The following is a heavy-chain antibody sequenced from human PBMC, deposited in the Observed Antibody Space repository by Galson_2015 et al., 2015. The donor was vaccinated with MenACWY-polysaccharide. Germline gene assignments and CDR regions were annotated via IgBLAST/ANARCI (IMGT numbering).Heavy chain of an antibody. Sequence: SLRLSCAASGFTFSSYWMSWVRQAPGKGLEWVANIKQDGSEKYYVDSVKGRFTISRDNAKNSLYLQMNSLRAEDTAVYYCASSTFYYYDSSGSPSLGGMDVWGQGTTVTVSS. V-gene: IGHV3-7*01. CDR2: IKQDGSEK. D-gene: IGHD3-22*01. CDR1: GFTFSSYW. CDR3: ASSTFYYYDSSGSPSLGGMDV. J-gene: IGHJ6*02.